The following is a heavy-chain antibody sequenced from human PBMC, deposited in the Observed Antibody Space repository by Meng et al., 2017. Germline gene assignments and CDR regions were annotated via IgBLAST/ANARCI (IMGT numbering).Heavy chain of an antibody. D-gene: IGHD3-22*01. CDR1: GYTFTSYA. CDR2: INAGNGNT. V-gene: IGHV1-3*01. Sequence: ASAKVSCKASGYTFTSYAMHWVRQAPGQRREWMGWINAGNGNTKDSQKFQGRVTITRDTSASTAYMELSSLRSEDTAVYYCARGYYYDSSGYLLFDYWGQGTLVTVSS. CDR3: ARGYYYDSSGYLLFDY. J-gene: IGHJ4*02.